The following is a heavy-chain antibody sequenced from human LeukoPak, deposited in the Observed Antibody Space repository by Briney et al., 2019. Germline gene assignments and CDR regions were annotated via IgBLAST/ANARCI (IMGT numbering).Heavy chain of an antibody. CDR1: GFTVSSNY. J-gene: IGHJ4*02. Sequence: GGSLRLPCAASGFTVSSNYMSWVRQAPGKGLEWVSVLYGGGNTYYADSVKGRFTISRDNSKNTLYLQMNSLRAEDTAVYYCAKDAQVAHLGYWGQGTLVTVSS. V-gene: IGHV3-53*01. CDR3: AKDAQVAHLGY. D-gene: IGHD2-15*01. CDR2: LYGGGNT.